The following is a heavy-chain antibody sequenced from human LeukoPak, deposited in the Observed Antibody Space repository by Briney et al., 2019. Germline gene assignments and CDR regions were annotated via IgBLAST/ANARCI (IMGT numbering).Heavy chain of an antibody. CDR1: GFTFSSYW. V-gene: IGHV3-7*03. Sequence: GGSLRLSCAASGFTFSSYWMNWARQAPGKGLEWVASINHNGNVNYYVDSVKGRFTISRDNAKNSLYLQMSNLRAGDTAVYFCARGGGLDVWGQGATVTVSS. CDR3: ARGGGLDV. D-gene: IGHD3-16*01. J-gene: IGHJ6*02. CDR2: INHNGNVN.